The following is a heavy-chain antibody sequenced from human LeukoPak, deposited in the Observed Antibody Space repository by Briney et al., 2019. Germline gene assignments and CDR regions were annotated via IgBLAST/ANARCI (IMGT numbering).Heavy chain of an antibody. J-gene: IGHJ3*02. D-gene: IGHD2-2*02. V-gene: IGHV4-34*01. CDR3: AREGDIVVVPAAIRAFDI. CDR2: INHSGST. CDR1: GFTVSSNY. Sequence: GSLRLSCAASGFTVSSNYMSWIRQPPGKGLEWIGEINHSGSTNYNPSLKSRVTISVDTSKNQFSLKLSSVTAADTAVYYCAREGDIVVVPAAIRAFDIWGQGTMVTVSS.